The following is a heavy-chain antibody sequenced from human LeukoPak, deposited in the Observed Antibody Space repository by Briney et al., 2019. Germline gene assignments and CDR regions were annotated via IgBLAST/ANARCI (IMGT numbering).Heavy chain of an antibody. Sequence: PSETLSLTCGVYGGSLSGYYWSWIRQPPGKGLEWIGEINHSGSTNYNSSLKSRVTISVDTSKNQFSLKLNSVTAADTAVYYCARFRTAMQLWKGYYFDYWGQGTLVTVSS. J-gene: IGHJ4*02. D-gene: IGHD5-18*01. CDR3: ARFRTAMQLWKGYYFDY. CDR2: INHSGST. CDR1: GGSLSGYY. V-gene: IGHV4-34*01.